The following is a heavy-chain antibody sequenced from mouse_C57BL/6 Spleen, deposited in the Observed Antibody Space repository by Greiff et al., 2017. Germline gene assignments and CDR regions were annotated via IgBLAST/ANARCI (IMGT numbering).Heavy chain of an antibody. D-gene: IGHD2-1*01. V-gene: IGHV1-59*01. CDR2: IDPSDSYT. CDR1: GYTFTSYW. CDR3: ADGNFTWFAD. Sequence: VQLQQPGAELVRPGTSVKLSCKASGYTFTSYWMHWVKQRPGQGLEWIGVIDPSDSYTNYNQKFKGQATLTVDTSSSTAYMQLSSLSAEDSAVYYCADGNFTWFADWGQGTLVTVSA. J-gene: IGHJ3*01.